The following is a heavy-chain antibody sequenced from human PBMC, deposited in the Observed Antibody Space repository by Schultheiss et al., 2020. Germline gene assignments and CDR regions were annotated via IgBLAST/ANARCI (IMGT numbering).Heavy chain of an antibody. CDR2: IFTSGST. CDR1: GGSFSGYY. Sequence: SETLSLTCAVYGGSFSGYYWSWIRQPPGKGLEWIGRIFTSGSTDYNPSLKSRVTMSVDTSKNQFSLKLSSVTAADTAVYYCARDPRGFDGMDVWGQGTTVNVSS. J-gene: IGHJ6*02. CDR3: ARDPRGFDGMDV. V-gene: IGHV4-4*07.